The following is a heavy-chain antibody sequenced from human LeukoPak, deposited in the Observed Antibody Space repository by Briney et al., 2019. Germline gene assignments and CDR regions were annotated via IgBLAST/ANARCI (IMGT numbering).Heavy chain of an antibody. CDR2: IYYSGNT. CDR1: GTSISSGAYS. J-gene: IGHJ3*02. Sequence: SQTLSLTCTVSGTSISSGAYSWSWVRQHPGKGLEWIAYIYYSGNTYYNPSLKSRVTISVDTSKNQFSLKLSSVTAADTAVYYCARSPWAAARRESAFDIWGQGTMVTVSS. CDR3: ARSPWAAARRESAFDI. D-gene: IGHD6-6*01. V-gene: IGHV4-31*03.